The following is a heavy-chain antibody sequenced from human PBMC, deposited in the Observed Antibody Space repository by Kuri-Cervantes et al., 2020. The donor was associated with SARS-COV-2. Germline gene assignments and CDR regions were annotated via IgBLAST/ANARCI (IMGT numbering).Heavy chain of an antibody. J-gene: IGHJ4*02. D-gene: IGHD3-22*01. Sequence: SETLSLTCTVSGGSISSSSYYWGWIRQPPGKGLEWIGSIYYSGSTYYNPSLKSRVTISVDTSKNQFSLKLSSVTAADTAVYYCAKRGYYYDSSGLTDWGQGTLVTVSS. CDR2: IYYSGST. V-gene: IGHV4-39*01. CDR1: GGSISSSSYY. CDR3: AKRGYYYDSSGLTD.